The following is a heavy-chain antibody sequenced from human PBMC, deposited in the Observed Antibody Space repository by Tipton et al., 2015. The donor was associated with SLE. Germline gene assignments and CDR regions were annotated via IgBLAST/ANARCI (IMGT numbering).Heavy chain of an antibody. CDR2: TYYRSKWYN. Sequence: GLVKPSQTLSLTCAISGDSVSSNSAAWNWIRQSPSRCLEWLGRTYYRSKWYNDFALSVKSRIIVNPDTSKNQFSLQLTSVTPEDTAVYYCARGAGIEAADNYFDYWGQGTLVTVSP. CDR3: ARGAGIEAADNYFDY. V-gene: IGHV6-1*01. D-gene: IGHD6-13*01. J-gene: IGHJ4*02. CDR1: GDSVSSNSAA.